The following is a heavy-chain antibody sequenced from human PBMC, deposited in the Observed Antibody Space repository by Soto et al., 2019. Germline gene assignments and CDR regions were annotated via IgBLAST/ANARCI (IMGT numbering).Heavy chain of an antibody. CDR1: GFTFSDHY. CDR2: TRDKAHSYTT. J-gene: IGHJ4*02. D-gene: IGHD5-12*01. CDR3: ARVDRTEGYSGYYY. V-gene: IGHV3-72*01. Sequence: EVQLVESGGGLVQPGGSLRLSCAASGFTFSDHYMDWVRQAPGKGLEWIGRTRDKAHSYTTEYAASVKGRFTISRDDSKNSLYLQMNSLKTEDTAVYYCARVDRTEGYSGYYYWGQGTLVTVSS.